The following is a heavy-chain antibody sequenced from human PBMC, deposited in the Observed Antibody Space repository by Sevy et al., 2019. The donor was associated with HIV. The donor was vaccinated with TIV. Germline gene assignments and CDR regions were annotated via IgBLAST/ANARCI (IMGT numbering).Heavy chain of an antibody. D-gene: IGHD3-22*01. CDR1: GLTFSSYA. Sequence: GGSLRLSCAASGLTFSSYAMNWVRQAPGKGLDWVSTIYGTAGVTYYADSVNGRFAISRDNSKNTLFLQMNSLRAEDTAVYYYAGGRFDSSGSFDAFDVWGQGTMVTVSS. J-gene: IGHJ3*01. CDR2: IYGTAGVT. CDR3: AGGRFDSSGSFDAFDV. V-gene: IGHV3-23*01.